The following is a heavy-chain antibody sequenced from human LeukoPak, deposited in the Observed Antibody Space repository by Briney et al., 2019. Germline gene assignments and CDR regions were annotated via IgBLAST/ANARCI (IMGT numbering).Heavy chain of an antibody. Sequence: PGGSLRLSCAASGFTFSDYWIHWVRQAPGKGLVWVSLIHSDGGTTNYADSVKGRFTMSRDNAKNMVYLQMNSLRVEDMAVYYCARDIYSIAEWGQGTLVTVSS. D-gene: IGHD3-3*02. CDR1: GFTFSDYW. V-gene: IGHV3-74*01. J-gene: IGHJ4*02. CDR2: IHSDGGTT. CDR3: ARDIYSIAE.